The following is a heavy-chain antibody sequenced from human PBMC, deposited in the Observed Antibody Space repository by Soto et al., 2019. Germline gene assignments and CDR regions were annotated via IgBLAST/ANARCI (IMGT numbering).Heavy chain of an antibody. CDR2: ISASSSYA. D-gene: IGHD3-16*02. Sequence: GGSLRLSCAASGFTFSDNYMGWVRQVPGKGLEWVSYISASSSYANYADSGKGRFSISRDNAKNSLCLQMNSLRAEDTAVYYCARAVADDYLWGSYRYFDYWGQGTLVTVSS. CDR1: GFTFSDNY. V-gene: IGHV3-11*05. J-gene: IGHJ4*02. CDR3: ARAVADDYLWGSYRYFDY.